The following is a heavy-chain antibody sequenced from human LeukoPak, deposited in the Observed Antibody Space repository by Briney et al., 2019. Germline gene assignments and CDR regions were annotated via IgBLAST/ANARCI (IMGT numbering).Heavy chain of an antibody. D-gene: IGHD4-23*01. CDR3: ARDYGANSRGYYYGMDV. CDR2: INSDGSST. V-gene: IGHV3-74*01. J-gene: IGHJ6*02. CDR1: GFTFSSYW. Sequence: PGGSLKLSCAASGFTFSSYWMHWVRQAPGKGLVWVSRINSDGSSTTYADSVKGRFTISRDNAKNTLYLQMNSLRAEDTAVYFCARDYGANSRGYYYGMDVWGQGTTVTVSS.